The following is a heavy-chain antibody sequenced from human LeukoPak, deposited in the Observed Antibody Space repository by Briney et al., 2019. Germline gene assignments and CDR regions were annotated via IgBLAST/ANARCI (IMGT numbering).Heavy chain of an antibody. V-gene: IGHV3-7*01. CDR1: GFTFSSYG. J-gene: IGHJ4*02. CDR3: ARGGGSSRGDY. D-gene: IGHD6-13*01. CDR2: IKQDGSEK. Sequence: GGSLRLSCAASGFTFSSYGMSWVRQVPGKGLEWVANIKQDGSEKNYVDSVKGRFTISRDNAKNSVYLQMNSLRAEDTAGYYCARGGGSSRGDYWRQPALLTVSS.